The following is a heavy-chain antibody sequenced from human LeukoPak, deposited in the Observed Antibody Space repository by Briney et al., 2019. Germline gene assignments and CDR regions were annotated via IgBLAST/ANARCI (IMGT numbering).Heavy chain of an antibody. D-gene: IGHD3-16*01. V-gene: IGHV4-38-2*02. Sequence: SETLSLTCAVSGYSISIGYYWGWLRHPPGKGLEWIGSIYHSGSTYYNPSLKSRVTISVDTSKNQFSLKLSSVTAADTAVYYCARDPDGGPDYWGQGTLVTVSS. J-gene: IGHJ4*02. CDR2: IYHSGST. CDR1: GYSISIGYY. CDR3: ARDPDGGPDY.